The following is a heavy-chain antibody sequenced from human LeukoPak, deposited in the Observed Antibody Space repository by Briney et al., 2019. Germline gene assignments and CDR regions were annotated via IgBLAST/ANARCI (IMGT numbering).Heavy chain of an antibody. V-gene: IGHV3-23*03. CDR1: GFTFSDYV. J-gene: IGHJ3*02. CDR3: AKSSGRAPRGAFDI. D-gene: IGHD6-19*01. CDR2: LYSGGST. Sequence: GGSLRLSCAASGFTFSDYVMGWVRQAPGKGLEWVSVLYSGGSTYYADSVKGRFTISRDNSKNTLYLQMNSLRAEDTAVYYCAKSSGRAPRGAFDIWGQGTMVTVSS.